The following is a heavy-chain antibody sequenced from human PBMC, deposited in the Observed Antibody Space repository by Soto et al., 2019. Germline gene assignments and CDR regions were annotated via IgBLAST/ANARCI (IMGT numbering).Heavy chain of an antibody. J-gene: IGHJ3*02. D-gene: IGHD3-9*01. CDR1: GGSFSGYY. CDR3: ARADPRRYFDWFRSRAFDI. V-gene: IGHV4-34*01. CDR2: INHSGST. Sequence: SETLSLTCAVYGGSFSGYYWSWIRQPPGKGLEWIGEINHSGSTNYNPSLKSRATISVDTSKNQFSLKLSSVTAADTAVYYCARADPRRYFDWFRSRAFDIWGQGTMVTVS.